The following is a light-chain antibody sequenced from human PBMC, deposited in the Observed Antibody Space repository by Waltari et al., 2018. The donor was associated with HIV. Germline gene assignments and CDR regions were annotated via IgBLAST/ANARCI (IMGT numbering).Light chain of an antibody. CDR1: QPVNSNY. J-gene: IGKJ4*01. Sequence: EIVLTQSPGTLSLSPGERGILSCRASQPVNSNYLAWYQQKPGQAPRLLIYGTFTRATGIPDRFSGSGSGTDFTLTISRREPEDFAVYYCQQYGSSFGGGTKVEIK. V-gene: IGKV3-20*01. CDR3: QQYGSS. CDR2: GTF.